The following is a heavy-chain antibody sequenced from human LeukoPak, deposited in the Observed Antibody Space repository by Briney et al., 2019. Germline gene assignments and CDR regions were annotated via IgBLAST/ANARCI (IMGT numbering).Heavy chain of an antibody. D-gene: IGHD1-20*01. CDR1: GGSISSYY. CDR2: INHSGST. V-gene: IGHV4-34*01. J-gene: IGHJ4*02. CDR3: ARGGNWKSPDY. Sequence: SSETLSLTCTVSGGSISSYYWSWIRQPPGKGLEWIGEINHSGSTNYNPSLKSRVTISVDTSKNQFSLKLSSVTAADTAVYYCARGGNWKSPDYWGQGTLVTVSS.